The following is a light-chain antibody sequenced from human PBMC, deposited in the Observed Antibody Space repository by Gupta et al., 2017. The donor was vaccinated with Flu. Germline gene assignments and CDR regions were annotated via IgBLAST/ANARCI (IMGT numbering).Light chain of an antibody. Sequence: EIVLTQSPATLALSPGQRATLSCRARQSVNTFLAWYQKKPGQAPKLLIYDTSNRAKGITARCSGSGAGTDVNITISSREPEDVAVYYCQHRANGPPSLTFGGGTKVEIK. CDR2: DTS. J-gene: IGKJ4*01. V-gene: IGKV3-11*01. CDR1: QSVNTF. CDR3: QHRANGPPSLT.